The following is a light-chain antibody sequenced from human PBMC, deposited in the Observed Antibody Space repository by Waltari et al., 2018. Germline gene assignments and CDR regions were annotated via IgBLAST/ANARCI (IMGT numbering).Light chain of an antibody. CDR3: QSYDNILHGCV. CDR2: GSS. Sequence: QSVLTQPPSVSGAPGERVTISCIGNNSNIGASQVHRYQKSPGAAPNLLIYGSSNRPAGVPDRFSGSKSDTSSSLVITGLQVEDEGDFYCQSYDNILHGCVFGTGTKVIV. V-gene: IGLV1-40*02. CDR1: NSNIGASQ. J-gene: IGLJ1*01.